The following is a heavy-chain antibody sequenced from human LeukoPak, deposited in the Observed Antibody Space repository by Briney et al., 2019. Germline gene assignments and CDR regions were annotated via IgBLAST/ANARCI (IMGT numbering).Heavy chain of an antibody. CDR2: IGTAGDT. J-gene: IGHJ5*02. Sequence: GGSLRLSCAASGFTFSSYDMHWVRQATGKGLEWVSAIGTAGDTYYPGSVKGRFTISRENAKNSLYLQMNSLSAGDTAVYYCARSGPTTNWFDPWDQGTLVTVSS. V-gene: IGHV3-13*01. CDR3: ARSGPTTNWFDP. D-gene: IGHD1-1*01. CDR1: GFTFSSYD.